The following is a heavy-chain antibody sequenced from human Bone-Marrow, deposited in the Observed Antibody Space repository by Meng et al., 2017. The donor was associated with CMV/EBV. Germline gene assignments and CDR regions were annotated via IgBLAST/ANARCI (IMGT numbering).Heavy chain of an antibody. J-gene: IGHJ6*02. CDR1: GYTFTSYG. D-gene: IGHD6-13*01. CDR3: ARGYSSSWYYYGMDV. CDR2: ISAYNGNT. V-gene: IGHV1-18*04. Sequence: ASVKVSCKASGYTFTSYGISWVRQAPGQGLEWMGWISAYNGNTNSAQKFQGRVTMTTDTSTSTAYMELRSLRSEDTAVYYCARGYSSSWYYYGMDVWGQGTTVTVSS.